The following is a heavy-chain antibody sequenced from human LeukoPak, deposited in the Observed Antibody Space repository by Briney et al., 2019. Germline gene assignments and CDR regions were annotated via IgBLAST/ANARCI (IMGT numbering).Heavy chain of an antibody. V-gene: IGHV3-23*01. CDR1: GFTFSTYA. CDR2: IDSSGDST. CDR3: AKDGSSRGSYSNY. D-gene: IGHD1-26*01. Sequence: GGSLRLSCAASGFTFSTYAMTWVRHTPRKGLEWVSGIDSSGDSTYYADSVKGRFTISRDNSKNTLYLQMNSLRAEDTAVYYCAKDGSSRGSYSNYWGQGTLVTVSS. J-gene: IGHJ4*02.